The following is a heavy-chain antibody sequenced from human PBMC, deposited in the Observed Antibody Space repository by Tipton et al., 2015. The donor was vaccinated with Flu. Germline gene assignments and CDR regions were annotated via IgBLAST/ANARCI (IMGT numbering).Heavy chain of an antibody. CDR1: GDSISSSSYY. J-gene: IGHJ3*01. V-gene: IGHV4-39*07. CDR3: ARTDLAYCGGDCY. D-gene: IGHD2-21*02. CDR2: IYYSGST. Sequence: TLSLTCTVSGDSISSSSYYWGWIRQPAGRGLEWIGSIYYSGSTRYNPSLKSRVTISIDTSKNQFYLKLSSVTAADAAVYYCARTDLAYCGGDCYWGQGTIVTVSS.